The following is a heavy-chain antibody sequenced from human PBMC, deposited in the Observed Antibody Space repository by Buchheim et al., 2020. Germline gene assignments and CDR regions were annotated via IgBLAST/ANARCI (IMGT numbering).Heavy chain of an antibody. V-gene: IGHV3-30-3*01. CDR2: ISYDGSNK. J-gene: IGHJ5*02. Sequence: QVQLVESGGGVVQPGRSLRLSCAASGFTFSSYAMHWVRQAPGKGLEWVAVISYDGSNKYYADSVKGRFTISRDNSKNTLYLQMNSLRAEDTAVYYCARDRGDVVVVAGTRVGNWFDPWGQGTL. CDR1: GFTFSSYA. CDR3: ARDRGDVVVVAGTRVGNWFDP. D-gene: IGHD2-15*01.